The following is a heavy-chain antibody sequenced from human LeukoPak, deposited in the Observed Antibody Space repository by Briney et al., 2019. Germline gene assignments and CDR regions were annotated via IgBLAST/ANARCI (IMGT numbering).Heavy chain of an antibody. J-gene: IGHJ4*02. D-gene: IGHD5-24*01. Sequence: SETLSLTCTVSGGSVSSGSYYWSWIRQPPGKGLEWIGHIHYSGSTNYNPSLKSRVTISVDTSKNQFSLNLTSVTAADTAVYYCARGGAFDGYNFPDWGQGTLVTVSS. CDR3: ARGGAFDGYNFPD. V-gene: IGHV4-61*01. CDR1: GGSVSSGSYY. CDR2: IHYSGST.